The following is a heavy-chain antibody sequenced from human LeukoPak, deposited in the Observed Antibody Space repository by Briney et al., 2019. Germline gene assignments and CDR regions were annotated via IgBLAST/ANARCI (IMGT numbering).Heavy chain of an antibody. CDR2: ISAYNGNT. CDR1: GYTFTGYY. CDR3: ARGSIAAAGFDY. J-gene: IGHJ4*02. D-gene: IGHD6-13*01. V-gene: IGHV1-18*04. Sequence: ASVKVSCKASGYTFTGYYMHWVRQAPGQGLEWMGWISAYNGNTNYAQKLQGRVTMTTDTSTSTAYMELRSLRSDDTAVYYCARGSIAAAGFDYWGQGTLVTVSS.